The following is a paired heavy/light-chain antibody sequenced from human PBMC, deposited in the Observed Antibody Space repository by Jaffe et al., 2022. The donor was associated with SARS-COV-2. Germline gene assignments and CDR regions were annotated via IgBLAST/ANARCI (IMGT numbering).Heavy chain of an antibody. CDR1: GITFSSYA. CDR2: ISDGGSST. J-gene: IGHJ4*02. CDR3: AKGLAGYCSGGSCYSRVLDY. Sequence: EVQLLESGGGLVQPGGSLRLSCAASGITFSSYAMSWVRQAPGKGLEWVSVISDGGSSTIYADSVKGRFTISRDNSKNTLYLQMNSLRAEDTAIYYCAKGLAGYCSGGSCYSRVLDYWGQGTLVTVSS. D-gene: IGHD2-15*01. V-gene: IGHV3-23*01.
Light chain of an antibody. CDR3: QQYSSSPFT. CDR2: GAS. J-gene: IGKJ3*01. CDR1: QSVSNSY. Sequence: EIVLTQSPGTLSLSPGERATLSCRASQSVSNSYLAWYQQKPGQAPRLLIYGASSRATGIPDRFSGSGSGTDFTLTISRLEPEDFAVYYCQQYSSSPFTFGPGTKVDIK. V-gene: IGKV3-20*01.